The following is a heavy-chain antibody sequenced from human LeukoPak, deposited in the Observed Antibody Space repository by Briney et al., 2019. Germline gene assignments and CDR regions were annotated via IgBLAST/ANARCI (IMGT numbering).Heavy chain of an antibody. V-gene: IGHV3-7*03. Sequence: PGGSLRLSCAASGFTFSSYWMSWVRQAPGKGLEWVANIKQDGSEKYYVDSVKGRFTISGDNAKNSLYLQMNSLRAEDTAVYYCAREGWSSSWYPKPYYYYGMDVWGKGTTVTVSS. CDR3: AREGWSSSWYPKPYYYYGMDV. CDR1: GFTFSSYW. D-gene: IGHD6-13*01. J-gene: IGHJ6*04. CDR2: IKQDGSEK.